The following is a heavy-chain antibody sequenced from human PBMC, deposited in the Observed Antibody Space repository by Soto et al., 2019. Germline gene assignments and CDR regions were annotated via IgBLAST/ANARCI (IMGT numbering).Heavy chain of an antibody. V-gene: IGHV3-9*01. CDR2: ISWNSGSI. Sequence: EVQLVESGGGLVQPGRSLRLSCAASGFTFDDYAMHWVRQAPGKGLEWVSGISWNSGSIGYADSVKGRFTISRDNAKNSLYLQMNSLRAEDTALYYCANGRIAVGGSSDYWGQGTLVTVSS. J-gene: IGHJ4*02. D-gene: IGHD6-19*01. CDR3: ANGRIAVGGSSDY. CDR1: GFTFDDYA.